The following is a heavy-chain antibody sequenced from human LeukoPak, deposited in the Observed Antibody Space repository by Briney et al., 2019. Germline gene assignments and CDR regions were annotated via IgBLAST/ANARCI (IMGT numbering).Heavy chain of an antibody. CDR2: ISYDGSNK. J-gene: IGHJ3*02. V-gene: IGHV3-30*18. D-gene: IGHD5-12*01. Sequence: GSVRLSCAASGFTFSSYGMHWVRQAPGKGLEWVAVISYDGSNKYYADSVKGRFTISRDNSKNTLYLQMNSLRAEDTAVYYCAKALGYSGYSASDAFDIWGQGTMVTVSS. CDR1: GFTFSSYG. CDR3: AKALGYSGYSASDAFDI.